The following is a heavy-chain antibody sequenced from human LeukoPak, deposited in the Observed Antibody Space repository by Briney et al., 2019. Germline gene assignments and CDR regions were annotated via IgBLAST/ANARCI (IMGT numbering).Heavy chain of an antibody. CDR2: SYSGEWVAISYSGGTS. J-gene: IGHJ4*02. CDR3: VRGLYGLGWDY. CDR1: GFTVSTDH. V-gene: IGHV3-53*05. Sequence: PGGSLRLSGAASGFTVSTDHMSWVRQAPGKGLEWVAISYSGEWVAISYSGGTSQYADSVRGRFTISRDNSKNTLYLRMTSLRVEDTALYYCVRGLYGLGWDYWGPGTLVTVSS. D-gene: IGHD3-10*01.